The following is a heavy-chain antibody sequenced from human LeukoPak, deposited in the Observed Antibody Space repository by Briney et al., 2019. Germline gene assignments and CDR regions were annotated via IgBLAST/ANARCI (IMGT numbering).Heavy chain of an antibody. J-gene: IGHJ4*02. V-gene: IGHV3-64*01. Sequence: GGSLRLSCAASGFTFSSYAMHWVRQAPGKGLEYVSAISSNGGSTYYANSVKGRFTISRDNSKNTLYLQMGSLRAEDMAVCYCAREGEDSSSSVDYWGQGTLVTVSS. CDR3: AREGEDSSSSVDY. D-gene: IGHD6-6*01. CDR1: GFTFSSYA. CDR2: ISSNGGST.